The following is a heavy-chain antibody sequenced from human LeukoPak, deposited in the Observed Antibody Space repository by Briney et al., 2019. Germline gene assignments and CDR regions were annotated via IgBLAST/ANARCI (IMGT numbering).Heavy chain of an antibody. V-gene: IGHV3-23*01. J-gene: IGHJ3*02. D-gene: IGHD3-22*01. CDR1: GFTFSSYA. Sequence: GGSLRLSCAASGFTFSSYAMSWVRQAPGKGLEWVSAISGSDGSTYYADSVKGRFTISRDNSKNTLYLQMSSLRVEDTAVYYCARDPTRGVTMIVVGSGAFDIWGQGTMVTVSS. CDR3: ARDPTRGVTMIVVGSGAFDI. CDR2: ISGSDGST.